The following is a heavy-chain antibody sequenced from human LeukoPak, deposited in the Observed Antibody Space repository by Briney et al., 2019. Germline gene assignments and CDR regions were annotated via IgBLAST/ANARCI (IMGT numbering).Heavy chain of an antibody. Sequence: GESLRISCQSSAYVFSTYWIGWVRQTSGKGLDGMGVIYPGNSATRYNPSFQGQVTISVDMSISTAYLQWSSLKASHTAIYYCACRKYTRPWFDPWGQGTLVTVSS. CDR2: IYPGNSAT. J-gene: IGHJ5*02. CDR3: ACRKYTRPWFDP. V-gene: IGHV5-51*03. D-gene: IGHD1-14*01. CDR1: AYVFSTYW.